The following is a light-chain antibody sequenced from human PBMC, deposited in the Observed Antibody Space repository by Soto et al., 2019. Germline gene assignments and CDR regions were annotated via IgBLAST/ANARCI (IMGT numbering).Light chain of an antibody. V-gene: IGKV1-5*03. CDR3: QHYNSYSRA. CDR1: QTISSW. CDR2: KAS. Sequence: DIQMTHSPSTLSGSVGDRVAITCRASQTISSWLAWYQQKPGKAPKLLIYKASTLKSGVPSRFSGSGSGTEFTLTISGLQPEDFATYHCQHYNSYSRAFGQGTKVDIK. J-gene: IGKJ1*01.